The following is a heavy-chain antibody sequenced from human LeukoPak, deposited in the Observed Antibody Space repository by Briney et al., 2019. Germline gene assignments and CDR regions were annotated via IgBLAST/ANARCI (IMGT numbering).Heavy chain of an antibody. D-gene: IGHD2-8*01. CDR3: ATSSTLYGHFDY. Sequence: SETLSLTCTVSGYSISIGNYWGWIRQPPGKGLEWIGNIHHSGSTYQNPSFKSRVTLSVDTSKNHFSLKLSSVTAADTAVYYCATSSTLYGHFDYWGQGILVIVSS. J-gene: IGHJ4*02. CDR1: GYSISIGNY. V-gene: IGHV4-38-2*02. CDR2: IHHSGST.